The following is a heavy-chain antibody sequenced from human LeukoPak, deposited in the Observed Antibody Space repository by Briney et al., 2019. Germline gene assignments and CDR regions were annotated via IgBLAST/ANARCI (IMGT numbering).Heavy chain of an antibody. J-gene: IGHJ6*02. CDR1: GFTFSNYG. CDR3: AKDRYYDYVWGSSSHYYYGMDV. Sequence: GGSLRLSCAASGFTFSNYGMHWVRQAPGRGLEWVAVISYDGRNKYYADSVKGRFTISRDNSKNTLYLQMNSLRAEDTAVYYCAKDRYYDYVWGSSSHYYYGMDVWGQGTTVTVSS. D-gene: IGHD3-16*01. V-gene: IGHV3-30*18. CDR2: ISYDGRNK.